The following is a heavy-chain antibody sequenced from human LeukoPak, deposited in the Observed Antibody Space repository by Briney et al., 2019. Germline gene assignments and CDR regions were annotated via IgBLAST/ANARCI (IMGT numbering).Heavy chain of an antibody. CDR1: GGAFSSYA. V-gene: IGHV1-69*04. Sequence: SVKVSCKASGGAFSSYAISWVRQAPGQGLEWMGRIIPILGIANYAQKFQGRVTITADKSTSTAYMELSSLRSEDRAVYYCARDQGYRYGYGDFDYWGQGTLVTVSS. CDR2: IIPILGIA. CDR3: ARDQGYRYGYGDFDY. D-gene: IGHD5-18*01. J-gene: IGHJ4*02.